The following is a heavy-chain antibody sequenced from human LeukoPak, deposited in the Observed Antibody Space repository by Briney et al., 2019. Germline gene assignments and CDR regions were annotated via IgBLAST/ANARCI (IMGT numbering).Heavy chain of an antibody. D-gene: IGHD5-18*01. CDR3: ARGLDTAMAYNWFDP. CDR2: IYYSGST. CDR1: GGSISSYY. Sequence: SETLSLTCTVSGGSISSYYWSWIRQPPGKGLEWIGYIYYSGSTNYNPSLKSRVTISVDTSKNQFSLKLSSVTAADTAVYYCARGLDTAMAYNWFDPWGQGTLVTVSS. V-gene: IGHV4-59*01. J-gene: IGHJ5*02.